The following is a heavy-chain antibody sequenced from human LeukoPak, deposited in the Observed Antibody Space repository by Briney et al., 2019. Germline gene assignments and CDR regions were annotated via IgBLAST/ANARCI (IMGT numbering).Heavy chain of an antibody. CDR2: ISAYNGNT. CDR1: GYTFTSYG. D-gene: IGHD5-24*01. V-gene: IGHV1-18*01. J-gene: IGHJ4*02. CDR3: ARGSRGDGYTSY. Sequence: ASVKVSCKASGYTFTSYGISWVRQAPGQGLEWMGWISAYNGNTNYAQKLQGRVTMTTDTSTSTAYMELSSLESEDTAIYYCARGSRGDGYTSYWGQGTLVTVSS.